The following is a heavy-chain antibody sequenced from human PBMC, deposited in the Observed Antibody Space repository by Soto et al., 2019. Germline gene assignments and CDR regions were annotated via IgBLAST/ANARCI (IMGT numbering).Heavy chain of an antibody. J-gene: IGHJ4*02. CDR1: GFTFSIYT. V-gene: IGHV3-30-3*01. D-gene: IGHD1-26*01. CDR3: ARDHVGATGPYFDY. CDR2: ISYDGSNK. Sequence: RGSLILSSASSGFTFSIYTMDWVRQAPGKGLEWVAVISYDGSNKYYADSVKGRFTISRDNSKNTLYLQMNSLRAEDTAVYYCARDHVGATGPYFDYWGQGTMVTVSS.